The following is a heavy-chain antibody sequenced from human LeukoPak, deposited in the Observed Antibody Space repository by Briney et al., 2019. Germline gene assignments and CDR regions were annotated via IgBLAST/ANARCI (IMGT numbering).Heavy chain of an antibody. V-gene: IGHV3-7*04. D-gene: IGHD2-15*01. CDR2: IKQDGSDK. Sequence: PGGSLRLSCAASGFTFSSYWMSWVRQAPGKGLEWVANIKQDGSDKDHVDSVKGRFTISRDNAKKSLYLQMNSLRAEDTAVYYCARVVVSSAYYFDFWGQGTLVTVSS. J-gene: IGHJ4*02. CDR3: ARVVVSSAYYFDF. CDR1: GFTFSSYW.